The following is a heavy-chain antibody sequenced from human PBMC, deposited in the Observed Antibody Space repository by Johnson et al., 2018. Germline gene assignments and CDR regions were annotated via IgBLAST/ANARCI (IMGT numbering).Heavy chain of an antibody. CDR3: ARDRGLGVGMDV. CDR2: INPSDGST. J-gene: IGHJ6*02. V-gene: IGHV1-46*01. Sequence: QVQLVESGAEVKKPGASVKVSCKASGYTFTSYYMHWVRQAPGQGLEWMGIINPSDGSTSYAQKFQGRVTMTRDTSTSTVYMELSSLRSEDTAVYYWARDRGLGVGMDVWGQGTTVTVSS. D-gene: IGHD3-10*01. CDR1: GYTFTSYY.